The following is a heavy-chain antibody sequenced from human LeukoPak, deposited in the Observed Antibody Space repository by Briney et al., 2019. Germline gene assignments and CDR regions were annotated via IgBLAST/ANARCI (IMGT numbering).Heavy chain of an antibody. J-gene: IGHJ5*02. CDR2: ISSTSSTI. CDR3: ARDRSVRSSIVVAGGFDP. D-gene: IGHD6-13*01. V-gene: IGHV3-48*01. Sequence: GGSLRLSCAASGFTFSCYTMNWVRQAPGKGLEWVSYISSTSSTIYYAASVKGRFIISRDNAKNSLYLQMNSLRAEDTAVYYCARDRSVRSSIVVAGGFDPWGQGTLVTVSS. CDR1: GFTFSCYT.